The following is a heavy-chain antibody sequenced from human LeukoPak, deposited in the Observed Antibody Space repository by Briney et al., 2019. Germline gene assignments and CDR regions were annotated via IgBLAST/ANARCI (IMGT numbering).Heavy chain of an antibody. V-gene: IGHV3-23*01. J-gene: IGHJ4*02. CDR2: ISGSGGST. CDR3: ARRAGIYSHPYDY. D-gene: IGHD1-14*01. CDR1: GFTFSSYG. Sequence: GGSLRLSCAASGFTFSSYGMSWVRQAPGKGLEWVSAISGSGGSTYYADSVKGRFTISRDNSKNTLYLQMNSLRAEDTAVYYCARRAGIYSHPYDYWGQGTLVTVSS.